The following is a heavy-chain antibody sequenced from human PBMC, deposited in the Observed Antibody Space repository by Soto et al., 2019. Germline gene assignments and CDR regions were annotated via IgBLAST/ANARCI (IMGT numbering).Heavy chain of an antibody. CDR3: ARVLSGSYYRFEYFQH. CDR2: IIPIFGTA. V-gene: IGHV1-69*06. J-gene: IGHJ1*01. CDR1: GGTFSSYA. Sequence: QVQLVQSGAEVKKPGSSMKVSCKGSGGTFSSYAISWVRQAPGQGLEWMGGIIPIFGTANYAQKFQGRVTITADKSTSTAYMELSSLRSEDTAVYYCARVLSGSYYRFEYFQHWGQGTLVTVSS. D-gene: IGHD1-26*01.